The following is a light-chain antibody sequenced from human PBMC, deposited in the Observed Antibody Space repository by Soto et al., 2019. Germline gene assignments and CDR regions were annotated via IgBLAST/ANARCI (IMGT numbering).Light chain of an antibody. J-gene: IGKJ4*01. Sequence: DIRMTQSPSTLSATVGDRVTITCRASQSISTWLAWYQQKPGKAPKLLIYKASSLEGGVPSRFSGSGSGTEFNITISSLQPDDFATYYCQQYKTSPLTFGGGTTVDIK. CDR1: QSISTW. CDR2: KAS. V-gene: IGKV1-5*03. CDR3: QQYKTSPLT.